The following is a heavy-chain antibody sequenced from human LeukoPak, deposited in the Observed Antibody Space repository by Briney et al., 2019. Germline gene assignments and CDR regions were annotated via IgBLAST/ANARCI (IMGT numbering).Heavy chain of an antibody. CDR3: AREAARSGAYYYYYYMDV. CDR2: IKQEGSEK. V-gene: IGHV3-7*01. D-gene: IGHD6-6*01. J-gene: IGHJ6*03. Sequence: PGGSLRLSCAASGFTFSSYWMSWVRQSPGKGLEWVANIKQEGSEKYSVDSVKGRFTISRENAKNSLYLQMNSLRAEDTAVYYCAREAARSGAYYYYYYMDVWGKGTTVTVSS. CDR1: GFTFSSYW.